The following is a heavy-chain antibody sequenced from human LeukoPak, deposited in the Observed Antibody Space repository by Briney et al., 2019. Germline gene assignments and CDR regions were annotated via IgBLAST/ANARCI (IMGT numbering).Heavy chain of an antibody. V-gene: IGHV4-39*01. D-gene: IGHD3-22*01. CDR2: IYYSGST. CDR1: GGSISSSSYI. J-gene: IGHJ5*02. Sequence: SETLSLTCTVSGGSISSSSYIWGWIRQPPGKGLEWIGSIYYSGSTYYNPSLKSRVTISVDTSKNQFSLKLSSVTAADTAVYYCARDRTYYYDSSGSYNWFDPWGQGTLVTVSS. CDR3: ARDRTYYYDSSGSYNWFDP.